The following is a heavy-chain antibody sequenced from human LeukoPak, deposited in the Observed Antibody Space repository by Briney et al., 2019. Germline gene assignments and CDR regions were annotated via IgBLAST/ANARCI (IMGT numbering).Heavy chain of an antibody. V-gene: IGHV3-53*01. CDR1: EFSVSSNY. D-gene: IGHD6-19*01. CDR2: IYSGGAT. CDR3: ARGRFSGPDDY. J-gene: IGHJ4*02. Sequence: GGSLRLSCAVSEFSVSSNYMNWVRQAPGKGLEWVSVIYSGGATYYADSVRGRFTISRDNSKNMVSFQMTSLGAEDTAVYYCARGRFSGPDDYWGQGTLVTVSS.